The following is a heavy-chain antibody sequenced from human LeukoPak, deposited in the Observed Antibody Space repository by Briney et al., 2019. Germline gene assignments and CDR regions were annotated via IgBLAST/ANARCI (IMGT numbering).Heavy chain of an antibody. D-gene: IGHD2-2*01. CDR3: ARVLVVPSSADYLDY. Sequence: GGSLRLSCAASGFTFSSFEMNWVRQAPGKGLEWVSYISSGGTTIYYADSVKGRFTISRDNSKNTLYLQMNSLRVEDTAVYYCARVLVVPSSADYLDYWGQGTLVTVSS. CDR2: ISSGGTTI. V-gene: IGHV3-48*03. CDR1: GFTFSSFE. J-gene: IGHJ4*02.